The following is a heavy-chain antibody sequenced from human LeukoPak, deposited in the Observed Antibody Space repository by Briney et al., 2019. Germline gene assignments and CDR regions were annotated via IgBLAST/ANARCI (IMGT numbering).Heavy chain of an antibody. CDR2: IYDNT. Sequence: GGSLRLSCAASGFTFSSYAMSWVRQAPGKGLEWVSTIYDNTYYADSVKGRFTISRDNSKNTLYLQMNSLRAEDTAVYYCAKRGSYCFDYSGQGTLVTVSS. CDR3: AKRGSYCFDY. CDR1: GFTFSSYA. V-gene: IGHV3-23*01. D-gene: IGHD6-13*01. J-gene: IGHJ4*02.